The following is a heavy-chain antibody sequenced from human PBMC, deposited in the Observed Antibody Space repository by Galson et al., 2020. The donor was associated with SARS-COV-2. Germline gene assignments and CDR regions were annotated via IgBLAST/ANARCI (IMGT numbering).Heavy chain of an antibody. CDR2: INHSGST. V-gene: IGHV4-34*01. CDR3: ATGGYFYYYGMDV. J-gene: IGHJ6*02. D-gene: IGHD2-15*01. CDR1: GGSFSGYY. Sequence: SQASEPLSLTCAVYGGSFSGYYWSWIRQPPGKGLEWLGEINHSGSTNYNPSLKSRVTISVDTSKNQFSLKLSSVTAADTAVYYCATGGYFYYYGMDVWGQGTTVTASS.